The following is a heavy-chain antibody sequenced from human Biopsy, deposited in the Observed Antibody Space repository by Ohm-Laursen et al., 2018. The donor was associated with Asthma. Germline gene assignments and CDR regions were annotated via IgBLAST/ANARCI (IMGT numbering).Heavy chain of an antibody. CDR3: AREGESSYGLRSPNFDV. CDR2: ITSTSSYT. J-gene: IGHJ3*01. Sequence: SLRLSCAASGFSLDDYAMYWVRQGPGKGLEWVSCITSTSSYTFYADSVKGRFTISRDNARNSLYLQMINLRAEDTAVYYCAREGESSYGLRSPNFDVWGQGTMVTVSS. V-gene: IGHV3-21*01. CDR1: GFSLDDYA. D-gene: IGHD5-18*01.